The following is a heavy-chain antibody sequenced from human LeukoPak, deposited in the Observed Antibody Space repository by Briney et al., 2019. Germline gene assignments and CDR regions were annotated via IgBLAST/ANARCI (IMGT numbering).Heavy chain of an antibody. CDR2: ISGSSTFI. CDR1: GFTFTSYS. CDR3: VRCTFVLHKRCSAFDV. V-gene: IGHV3-21*01. Sequence: GGSLRLSCAASGFTFTSYSMNWVRQAPGKGLEWVSSISGSSTFIYYADSVKGRFTISRDNAKNSLYLQMNSLRAEDTAVYYCVRCTFVLHKRCSAFDVWGQGTMVTVSA. J-gene: IGHJ3*01. D-gene: IGHD1-1*01.